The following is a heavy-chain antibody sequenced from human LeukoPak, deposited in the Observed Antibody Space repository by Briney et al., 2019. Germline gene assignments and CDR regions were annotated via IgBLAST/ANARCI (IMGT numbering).Heavy chain of an antibody. CDR3: ARTTVATMSFDY. J-gene: IGHJ4*02. CDR1: GGSISSGGYY. Sequence: SETLSLTCTVSGGSISSGGYYWSWIRQHPGEGLEWIGYIYYSGSTYYNPSLKSRVTISVDTSKNQFSLKLSSVTAADTAVYYCARTTVATMSFDYWGQGTLVTVSS. CDR2: IYYSGST. V-gene: IGHV4-31*03. D-gene: IGHD5-12*01.